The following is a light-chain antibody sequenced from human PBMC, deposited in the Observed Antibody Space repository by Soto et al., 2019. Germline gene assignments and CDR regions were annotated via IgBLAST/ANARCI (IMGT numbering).Light chain of an antibody. Sequence: DIQMTQSPSSLSASVGDRVTITCRASQSISSYLNWYQQKPRKAPKLLIYAASSLQSGVPSRFSGSGSGTDFTLTISSLQPEDFANYYCQQSYSTPYTFGQGTKLEIK. V-gene: IGKV1-39*01. CDR3: QQSYSTPYT. CDR2: AAS. J-gene: IGKJ2*01. CDR1: QSISSY.